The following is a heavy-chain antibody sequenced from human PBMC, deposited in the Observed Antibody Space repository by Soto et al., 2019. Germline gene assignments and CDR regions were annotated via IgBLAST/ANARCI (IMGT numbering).Heavy chain of an antibody. V-gene: IGHV1-2*02. J-gene: IGHJ6*02. Sequence: QVQLVQSGAEVKKPGASVKVSCKASGYTFTGYYMHWVRQAPGQGLEWMGWINPNSGGTNYAQKFQGRVTMTRDTSISTAYMELSRLRSDDTAVYYCARAVAAAGTSYYYYYVMDVWGQGTTVTVSS. D-gene: IGHD6-13*01. CDR3: ARAVAAAGTSYYYYYVMDV. CDR2: INPNSGGT. CDR1: GYTFTGYY.